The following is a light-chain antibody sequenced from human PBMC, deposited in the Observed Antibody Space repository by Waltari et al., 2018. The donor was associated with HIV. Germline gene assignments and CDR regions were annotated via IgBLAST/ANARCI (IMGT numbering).Light chain of an antibody. J-gene: IGLJ3*02. CDR3: STWDNSLSHWV. Sequence: QSVVTQPPSASGTPGQNISISCSGDISNRGANFVYWYQQRPGPAPRLPLYRNDQRPSGVPDRFSGSKSATSASLAISGLRSEDEADYHCSTWDNSLSHWVFGGGTKVTVL. V-gene: IGLV1-47*01. CDR2: RND. CDR1: ISNRGANF.